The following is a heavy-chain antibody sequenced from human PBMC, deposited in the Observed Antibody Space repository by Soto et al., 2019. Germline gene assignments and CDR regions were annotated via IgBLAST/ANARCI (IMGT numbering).Heavy chain of an antibody. CDR1: GGSISIYY. D-gene: IGHD3-3*01. Sequence: PSDTLSLTCTVSGGSISIYYWSWIRQPPGKGLEWIGYIYYSGSTNYNPSLKSRVTISVDTSKNQFSLKLSSVTAADTAVYYCARHVSITIFGVVTSPGYYYYMDVWGKGTTVTVSS. J-gene: IGHJ6*03. CDR2: IYYSGST. V-gene: IGHV4-59*08. CDR3: ARHVSITIFGVVTSPGYYYYMDV.